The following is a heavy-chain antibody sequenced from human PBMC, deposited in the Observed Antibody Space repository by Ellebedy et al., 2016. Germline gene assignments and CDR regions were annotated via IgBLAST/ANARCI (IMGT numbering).Heavy chain of an antibody. J-gene: IGHJ6*04. D-gene: IGHD3-10*01. CDR3: AWIMVRGPGDV. CDR2: IFSNDEK. Sequence: SGPTLVKPTETLTLTCTVSGFSLNNARMGVSWIRQPPGKALEWLAHIFSNDEKSYSTSLKSRLTISEDTSKSQVVLTMTNMDPVDTATYYRAWIMVRGPGDVWGKGTTVTVSS. CDR1: GFSLNNARMG. V-gene: IGHV2-26*04.